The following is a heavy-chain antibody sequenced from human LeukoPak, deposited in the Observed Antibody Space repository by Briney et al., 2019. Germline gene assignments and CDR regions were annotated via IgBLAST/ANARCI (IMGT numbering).Heavy chain of an antibody. J-gene: IGHJ4*02. V-gene: IGHV4-59*11. CDR3: ARYDFWSGSPTH. Sequence: SETLSLTCSVSGDSFSGRYWSWIRQPPGKGLEWLGYIYSSGVTYYHPSLNSRVTISLDTSKNQFSLTMTSVTAADTAVYYCARYDFWSGSPTHWGQGTLVTVSS. D-gene: IGHD3-3*01. CDR2: IYSSGVT. CDR1: GDSFSGRY.